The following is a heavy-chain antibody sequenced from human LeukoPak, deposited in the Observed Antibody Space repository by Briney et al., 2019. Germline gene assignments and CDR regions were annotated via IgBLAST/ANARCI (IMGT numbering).Heavy chain of an antibody. Sequence: ASVKVSCKASGYTFTSYGISWVRQATGQGLEWMGWMSPNSGNTGYAQKFQGRVTMTRNTSMSTAYMELSSLRSEDTAVYYCAKSVVVVAAYDYWGQGTLVTVSS. CDR1: GYTFTSYG. CDR3: AKSVVVVAAYDY. CDR2: MSPNSGNT. J-gene: IGHJ4*02. V-gene: IGHV1-8*02. D-gene: IGHD2-15*01.